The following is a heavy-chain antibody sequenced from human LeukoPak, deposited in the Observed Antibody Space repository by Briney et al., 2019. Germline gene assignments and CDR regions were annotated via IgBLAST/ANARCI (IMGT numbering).Heavy chain of an antibody. Sequence: GGSLRLSCAASGFTFSNCWMSWVRQAPGKGLEWVANINQDGSEKYYVDSVKGRFTISRDNARSSLYPQMNSLRVEDTAVYYCARVQGSSGPGIFEYWGQGTLVPVSS. V-gene: IGHV3-7*01. CDR2: INQDGSEK. CDR1: GFTFSNCW. J-gene: IGHJ4*02. D-gene: IGHD6-19*01. CDR3: ARVQGSSGPGIFEY.